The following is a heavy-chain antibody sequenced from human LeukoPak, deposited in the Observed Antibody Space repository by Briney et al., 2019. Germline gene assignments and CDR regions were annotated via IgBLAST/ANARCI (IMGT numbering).Heavy chain of an antibody. CDR1: GGSISSSSYY. CDR2: IYYSGST. V-gene: IGHV4-39*01. D-gene: IGHD3-9*01. Sequence: SETLSLTCTVSGGSISSSSYYWGRIRQPPGKGLEWTGSIYYSGSTYYNPSLKSRVTISVDTSKNQFSPKLSSVTAADTAVYYCASLNYDILTGYQVYFDYWGQGTLVTVSS. CDR3: ASLNYDILTGYQVYFDY. J-gene: IGHJ4*02.